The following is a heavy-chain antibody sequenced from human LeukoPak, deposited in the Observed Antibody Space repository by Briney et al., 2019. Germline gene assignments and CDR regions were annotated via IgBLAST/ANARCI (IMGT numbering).Heavy chain of an antibody. CDR2: INHSGST. V-gene: IGHV4-34*01. Sequence: SETLSLTCAVYGGSFSGYYWSWIRQPPGKGLEWIGEINHSGSTNYNPSLKSRVTISVDTSKNQFSLKLSSVTAADTAVYYCARADSYGYVVDYWGQGTLVTVSS. J-gene: IGHJ4*02. D-gene: IGHD5-18*01. CDR3: ARADSYGYVVDY. CDR1: GGSFSGYY.